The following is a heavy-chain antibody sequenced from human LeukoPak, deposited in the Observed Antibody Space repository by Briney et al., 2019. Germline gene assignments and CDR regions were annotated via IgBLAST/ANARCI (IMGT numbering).Heavy chain of an antibody. D-gene: IGHD5-12*01. V-gene: IGHV4-30-4*01. CDR2: IFYSGNT. CDR1: GGSISCGDYY. Sequence: PSQTLSLTCTVSGGSISCGDYYWSWIRQPPGKGLKWIGYIFYSGNTYYNPSLKSRVTISVDTSKNQFSLKLSSVTAADTAVYYCARGFSGYDYNYFDYWGQGTLVTVSS. CDR3: ARGFSGYDYNYFDY. J-gene: IGHJ4*02.